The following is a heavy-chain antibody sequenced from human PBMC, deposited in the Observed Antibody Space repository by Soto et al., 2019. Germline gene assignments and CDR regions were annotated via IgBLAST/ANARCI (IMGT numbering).Heavy chain of an antibody. Sequence: PGGSLRLSCAASGFTFSSYAMSWVRQAPGKGLEWVSAISGSGGSTYYADSVKGRFTISRDNSKNTLYPQMNSLRAEDTAVYYCAKDSHFWSGFPQYGMDVWGQGTTVTVSS. D-gene: IGHD3-3*02. V-gene: IGHV3-23*01. CDR1: GFTFSSYA. J-gene: IGHJ6*02. CDR3: AKDSHFWSGFPQYGMDV. CDR2: ISGSGGST.